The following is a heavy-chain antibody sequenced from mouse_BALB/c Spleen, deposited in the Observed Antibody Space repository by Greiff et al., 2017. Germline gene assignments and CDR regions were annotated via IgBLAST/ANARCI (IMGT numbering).Heavy chain of an antibody. D-gene: IGHD2-10*01. V-gene: IGHV1-7*01. CDR3: ARGAYYGNYWFAY. Sequence: VKLMESGAELAKPGASVKMSCKASGYTFTSYWMHWVKQRPGQGLEWIGYINPSTGYTEYNQKFKDKATLTADKSSSTAYMQLSSLTSEDSAVYYCARGAYYGNYWFAYWGQGTLVTVSA. CDR2: INPSTGYT. J-gene: IGHJ3*01. CDR1: GYTFTSYW.